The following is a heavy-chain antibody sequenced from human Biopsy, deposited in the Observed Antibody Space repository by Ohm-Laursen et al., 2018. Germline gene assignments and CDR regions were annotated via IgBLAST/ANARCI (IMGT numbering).Heavy chain of an antibody. D-gene: IGHD3-22*01. V-gene: IGHV1-69*06. Sequence: GSSVKVSCKASGGTFTNYAISWVRQAPGQGLEWVGGIIPLFNTANYAQKFQGRVTITADKSTTTAYMELSSLRSEDTAIYYCARFPLGAYDSSGSYRAVENWCFDLWGRGTLVTVSS. CDR1: GGTFTNYA. CDR3: ARFPLGAYDSSGSYRAVENWCFDL. CDR2: IIPLFNTA. J-gene: IGHJ2*01.